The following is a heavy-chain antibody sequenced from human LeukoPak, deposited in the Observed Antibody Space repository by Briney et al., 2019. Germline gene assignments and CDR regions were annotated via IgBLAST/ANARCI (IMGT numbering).Heavy chain of an antibody. CDR2: IYYSGST. D-gene: IGHD3-22*01. CDR1: GGSISTAY. J-gene: IGHJ3*02. Sequence: SETLSLTCSVSGGSISTAYWSWIRQPPGKGLEWIGYIYYSGSTNYNPSLKSRVTVSVDTSKNQFSLKLSSVTAADTAVYYCARDSELPDYDDAFDIWGQGTMVTVSS. CDR3: ARDSELPDYDDAFDI. V-gene: IGHV4-59*01.